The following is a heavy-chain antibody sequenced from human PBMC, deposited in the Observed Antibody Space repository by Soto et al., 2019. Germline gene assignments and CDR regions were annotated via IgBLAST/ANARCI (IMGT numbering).Heavy chain of an antibody. CDR1: GGSISSGGYY. D-gene: IGHD6-13*01. CDR3: ARLHSSSWYVNYYYGMDV. V-gene: IGHV4-31*03. CDR2: IYYSGST. J-gene: IGHJ6*02. Sequence: PSETLSLTCTVSGGSISSGGYYWSWIRQHPGKGLEWIGYIYYSGSTYYNPSLKSRVTISVDTSKNQFSLKLSSVTAADTAVYYCARLHSSSWYVNYYYGMDVWGQGTTVPV.